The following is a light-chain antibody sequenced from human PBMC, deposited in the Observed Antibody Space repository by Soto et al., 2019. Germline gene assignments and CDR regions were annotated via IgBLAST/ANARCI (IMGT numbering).Light chain of an antibody. CDR1: QGVSDW. Sequence: DIQMTQSPSSVSASVGDSVTITCXASQGVSDWVAWYQQKPGEAPKLLIYGSSSLLSGVPSRFSGTRSGTDFTLTISSLQPEDFATYYCQQANSYPWTFGQGTKVDIK. J-gene: IGKJ1*01. CDR2: GSS. V-gene: IGKV1-12*01. CDR3: QQANSYPWT.